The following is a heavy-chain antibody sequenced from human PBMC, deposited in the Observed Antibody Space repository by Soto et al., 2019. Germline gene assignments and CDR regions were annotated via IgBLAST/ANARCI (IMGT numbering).Heavy chain of an antibody. J-gene: IGHJ6*03. Sequence: SETLSLTCAVYGGSFSGYYWSWIRQPPGKGLEWIGEINHSGSTNYNPSLKSRVTISVDTSKNQFSLKLSSVTAADTAVYYCARERGKAARPNHYYYYMDVWGKGTTVTVSS. CDR2: INHSGST. D-gene: IGHD6-6*01. V-gene: IGHV4-34*01. CDR3: ARERGKAARPNHYYYYMDV. CDR1: GGSFSGYY.